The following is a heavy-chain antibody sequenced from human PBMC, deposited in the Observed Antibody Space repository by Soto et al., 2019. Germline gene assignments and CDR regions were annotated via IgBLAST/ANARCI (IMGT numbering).Heavy chain of an antibody. J-gene: IGHJ6*02. CDR3: ARTSSSSWYDYYYYYGMDV. CDR1: GGTFSSYA. D-gene: IGHD6-13*01. CDR2: IIPIFGTA. V-gene: IGHV1-69*13. Sequence: GASVKVSCKASGGTFSSYAISWVRQAPGQGLEWMGGIIPIFGTANYAQKFQGRVTITADESTSTAYMELSSLRSEDTAVYYCARTSSSSWYDYYYYYGMDVWGQGTTVTVSS.